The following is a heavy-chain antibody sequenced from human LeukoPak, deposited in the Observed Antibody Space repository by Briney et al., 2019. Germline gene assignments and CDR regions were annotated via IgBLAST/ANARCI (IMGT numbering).Heavy chain of an antibody. J-gene: IGHJ5*02. CDR3: AKAYGDYSHNWFDP. Sequence: GGSLRLSCAASGFTFDDYAMHWVRQAPGKGLEWVSGISWNSGSIGYADPVKGRFTISRDNAKNSLYLQMNSLRAEDTALYYCAKAYGDYSHNWFDPWGQGTLVTVSS. CDR2: ISWNSGSI. CDR1: GFTFDDYA. V-gene: IGHV3-9*01. D-gene: IGHD4-17*01.